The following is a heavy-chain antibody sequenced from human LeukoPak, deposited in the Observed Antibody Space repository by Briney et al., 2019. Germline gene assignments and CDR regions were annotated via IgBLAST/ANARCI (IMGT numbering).Heavy chain of an antibody. CDR2: IYASGTT. J-gene: IGHJ4*02. D-gene: IGHD6-19*01. Sequence: ASETLSLTCTVSGGSISSSFWSWIRQPAGKGLEWIGRIYASGTTHYNPSLQSRVTMSLDTSKNQFSPKLNSVTAADTAVYYCARDGPGAVAAIYYFDYWGQGTLVTVSS. V-gene: IGHV4-4*07. CDR1: GGSISSSF. CDR3: ARDGPGAVAAIYYFDY.